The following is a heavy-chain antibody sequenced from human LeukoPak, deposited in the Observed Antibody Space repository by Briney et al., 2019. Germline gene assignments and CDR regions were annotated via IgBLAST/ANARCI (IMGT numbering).Heavy chain of an antibody. CDR1: GFTFSSYA. V-gene: IGHV3-23*01. Sequence: GGSLRLSCAASGFTFSSYAMSWVRQAPGKGLEWGSVISGSGGSTYYADSVKGRFTISRDNSKNTLYVQMNSLRAEDTAVYYCAKHLYYDSGAYHTLSSFDYWGQGTLVTVSS. D-gene: IGHD3-22*01. CDR3: AKHLYYDSGAYHTLSSFDY. CDR2: ISGSGGST. J-gene: IGHJ4*02.